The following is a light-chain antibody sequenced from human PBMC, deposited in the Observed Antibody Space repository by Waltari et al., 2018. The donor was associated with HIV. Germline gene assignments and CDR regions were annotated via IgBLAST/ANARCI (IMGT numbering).Light chain of an antibody. Sequence: SYVLTQPPSVSVAPGQTARLTCEGNTLGTKSVHWYQQKPGQAPVLVVYNDNDRPSGIPERLSGSNSGNTATLTISRVEAGDEADYYCQIWDSNSDHVFGTGTKVSVL. CDR2: NDN. CDR1: TLGTKS. J-gene: IGLJ1*01. CDR3: QIWDSNSDHV. V-gene: IGLV3-21*02.